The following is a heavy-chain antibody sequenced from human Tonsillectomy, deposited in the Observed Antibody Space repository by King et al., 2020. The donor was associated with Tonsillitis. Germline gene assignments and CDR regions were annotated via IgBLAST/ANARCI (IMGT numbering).Heavy chain of an antibody. J-gene: IGHJ4*02. D-gene: IGHD1-20*01. Sequence: QLQESGPGLVKPSETLSLTCTVSGGSISSSSYYWGWIRQPPGKGLEWIGSIYYSGSTYYNPSLKSRGTISVDTSKTQFSLKLSSVTAADTAVYYCARHAYNWNPRGVRYFDYWGQGTLVTVSS. CDR2: IYYSGST. CDR3: ARHAYNWNPRGVRYFDY. CDR1: GGSISSSSYY. V-gene: IGHV4-39*01.